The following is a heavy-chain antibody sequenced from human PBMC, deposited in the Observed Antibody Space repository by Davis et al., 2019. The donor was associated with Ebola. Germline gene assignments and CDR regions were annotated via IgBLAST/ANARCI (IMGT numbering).Heavy chain of an antibody. CDR1: GGSFSGYF. Sequence: LSLTCAVYGGSFSGYFWSWIRRPPGKGLEWVSGITLNSGTTAYADSVKGRFTISRDNAKDSLYLQMNSLRTEDTAFYYCAKDFYGSGSYIDAWGQGTLVAVSS. CDR2: ITLNSGTT. CDR3: AKDFYGSGSYIDA. J-gene: IGHJ5*02. D-gene: IGHD3-10*01. V-gene: IGHV3-9*01.